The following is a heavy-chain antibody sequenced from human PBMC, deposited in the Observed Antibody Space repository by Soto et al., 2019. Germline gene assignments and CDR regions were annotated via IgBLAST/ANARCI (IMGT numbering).Heavy chain of an antibody. CDR2: IYPGDSDT. D-gene: IGHD3-22*01. V-gene: IGHV5-51*01. J-gene: IGHJ5*02. CDR1: GDSFTSYW. Sequence: GESLKISCKGSGDSFTSYWIGWVRQMPGKGLEWMGIIYPGDSDTRYSPSFQGQVTISVDKSISTAYLQWRSLKASDTAIYYCARRYYFDTTGPSGGNWFDPWGQGTLVTVSS. CDR3: ARRYYFDTTGPSGGNWFDP.